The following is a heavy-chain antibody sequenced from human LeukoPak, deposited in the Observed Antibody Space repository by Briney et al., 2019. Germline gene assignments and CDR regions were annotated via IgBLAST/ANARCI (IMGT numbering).Heavy chain of an antibody. V-gene: IGHV4-59*01. D-gene: IGHD3-22*01. CDR3: ARGLTDSSGYYFYGSDI. CDR1: GGSISGFY. Sequence: PSETLSLTCTVSGGSISGFYWNWIRQPPGKELEWIGYIYYSGSTDYNPSLKSRVTISVDTSKNQFSLKLSSGTAADTAVYYCARGLTDSSGYYFYGSDIWGQGTMVTVSS. CDR2: IYYSGST. J-gene: IGHJ3*02.